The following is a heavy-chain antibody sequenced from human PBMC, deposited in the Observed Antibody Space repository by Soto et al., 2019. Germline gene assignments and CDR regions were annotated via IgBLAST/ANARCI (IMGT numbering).Heavy chain of an antibody. D-gene: IGHD3-3*01. V-gene: IGHV4-61*01. CDR2: LFYSGST. CDR1: GDSVSSGSYY. Sequence: PSETLSLTCTVSGDSVSSGSYYWSWIRQPPGKGLEYIGYLFYSGSTNYDPSLKSRVTISVDTPKNQFSLKLTSVTAADTAVYYCARGQAFWTGYYRMPYYFDYWGQGTLVTAPQ. CDR3: ARGQAFWTGYYRMPYYFDY. J-gene: IGHJ4*02.